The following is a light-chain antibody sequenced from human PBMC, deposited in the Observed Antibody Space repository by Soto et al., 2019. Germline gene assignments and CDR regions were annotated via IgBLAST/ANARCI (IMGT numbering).Light chain of an antibody. CDR2: AAS. J-gene: IGKJ2*01. V-gene: IGKV1-39*01. CDR3: QQSYSTLPGT. Sequence: DIQMTQSPSSLSASVGDRVTITCRASQSISSYLNWYQQKPGKAPKLLIYAASSLQSGVPSRFSGSGSGTDFTLTISSLQPEDFATYYCQQSYSTLPGTFGQRTKVDIK. CDR1: QSISSY.